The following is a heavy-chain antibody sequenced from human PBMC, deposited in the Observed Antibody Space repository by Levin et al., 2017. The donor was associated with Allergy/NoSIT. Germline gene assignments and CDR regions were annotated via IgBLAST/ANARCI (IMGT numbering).Heavy chain of an antibody. J-gene: IGHJ6*03. CDR3: ARTRGVWFGELTGYMDV. CDR1: GFTFSSYA. CDR2: ISYDGSNK. D-gene: IGHD3-10*01. V-gene: IGHV3-30-3*01. Sequence: GESLKISCAASGFTFSSYAMHWVRQAPGKGLEWVAVISYDGSNKYYADSVKGRFTISRDNSKNTLYLQMNSLRAEDTAVYYCARTRGVWFGELTGYMDVWGKGTTVTVSS.